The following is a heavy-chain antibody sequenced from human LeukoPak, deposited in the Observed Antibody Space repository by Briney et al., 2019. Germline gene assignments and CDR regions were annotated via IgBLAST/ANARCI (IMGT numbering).Heavy chain of an antibody. CDR1: GFTYSIHA. V-gene: IGHV3-23*01. D-gene: IGHD2-15*01. CDR2: ISGGGRTT. J-gene: IGHJ4*02. CDR3: AKTVVVKRYIEF. Sequence: GGSLRLSCAASGFTYSIHAMNWVRQAPGKGLQWVAVISGGGRTTEYADFVKGRFTISRDNSKNTLSLQMNSLTVEDTAIYFCAKTVVVKRYIEFWGQGTLVTVSS.